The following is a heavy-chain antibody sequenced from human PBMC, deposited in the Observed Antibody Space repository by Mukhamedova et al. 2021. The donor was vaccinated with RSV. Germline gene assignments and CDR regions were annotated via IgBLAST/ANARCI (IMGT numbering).Heavy chain of an antibody. Sequence: GVEWIGRIYSSGSTTYNPSLKSRVTMSVDTSKNQFSLKLTSVTAADTAVYYWARGTTGSYYPSYFDYWGQGSLVTVSS. J-gene: IGHJ4*02. D-gene: IGHD1-26*01. V-gene: IGHV4-4*07. CDR2: IYSSGST. CDR3: ARGTTGSYYPSYFDY.